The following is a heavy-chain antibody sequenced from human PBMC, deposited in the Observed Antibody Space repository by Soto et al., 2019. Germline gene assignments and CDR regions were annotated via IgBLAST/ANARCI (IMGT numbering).Heavy chain of an antibody. V-gene: IGHV1-69*06. J-gene: IGHJ4*02. CDR1: GGTFSSYA. CDR2: IIPIFGTA. D-gene: IGHD1-26*01. Sequence: QVQLVQSGAEVKKPGSSVKVSCKASGGTFSSYAISWVRQAPGQGLEWMGGIIPIFGTANYAQKFQGRVTITAEISTSTAYRELGSLRSGDRAVYYWAREGGVGATPGWDWGQGTLVTVSS. CDR3: AREGGVGATPGWD.